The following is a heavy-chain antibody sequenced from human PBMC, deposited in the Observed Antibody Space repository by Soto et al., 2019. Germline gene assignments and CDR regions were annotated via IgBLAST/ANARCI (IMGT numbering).Heavy chain of an antibody. CDR1: GGSVSSGSYY. CDR2: IYYSGST. CDR3: ARELYSSGWYTPYYYYYGMDV. D-gene: IGHD6-19*01. Sequence: PSETLSLTCTVSGGSVSSGSYYWSWIRQPPGKGLEWIGYIYYSGSTNYNPSLKSRVTISVDTSKNQFSLRLSSVTAADTAVYYCARELYSSGWYTPYYYYYGMDVWGQGTTVTVS. V-gene: IGHV4-61*01. J-gene: IGHJ6*02.